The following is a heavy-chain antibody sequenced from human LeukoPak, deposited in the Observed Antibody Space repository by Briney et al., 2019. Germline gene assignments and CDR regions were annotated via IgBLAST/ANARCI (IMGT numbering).Heavy chain of an antibody. Sequence: PGGSLRLSCAASGFTFSSYSMNWDRQAPGKGLEWVSSISSSSSYIYYADSVKGRFTISRDNAKNSLYLQMNSLRAEDTAVYYCARLLQQWPPINFDCWGQGTLVTVSS. CDR2: ISSSSSYI. CDR1: GFTFSSYS. CDR3: ARLLQQWPPINFDC. J-gene: IGHJ4*02. V-gene: IGHV3-21*01. D-gene: IGHD5-18*01.